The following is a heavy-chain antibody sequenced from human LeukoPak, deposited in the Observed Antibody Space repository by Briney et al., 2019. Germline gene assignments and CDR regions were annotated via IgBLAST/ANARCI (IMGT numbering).Heavy chain of an antibody. J-gene: IGHJ4*02. CDR2: IIPILGIA. D-gene: IGHD3-10*01. CDR1: GGTFSSYA. CDR3: ARSSGSYYGPHY. Sequence: ASVKVSCKASGGTFSSYAISWVRQAPGQGLEWMGRIIPILGIANYAQKFQGRVTITADESTSTAYMELSSLRSEDTAVYYCARSSGSYYGPHYWGQGTLVTVSS. V-gene: IGHV1-69*04.